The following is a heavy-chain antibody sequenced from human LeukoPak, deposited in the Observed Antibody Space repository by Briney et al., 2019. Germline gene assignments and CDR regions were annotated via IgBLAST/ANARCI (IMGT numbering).Heavy chain of an antibody. D-gene: IGHD6-19*01. CDR1: GFNISDHY. Sequence: GGSLRLSCAASGFNISDHYMSWIRQAPGKGLEWVSVIYSGGSTHYADSVKDRFIISRDISTNTLYLQMNSLRAEDTAVYYCARDPRTQISSGWYYFDYWGQGTLVTVSS. CDR2: IYSGGST. V-gene: IGHV3-66*01. J-gene: IGHJ4*02. CDR3: ARDPRTQISSGWYYFDY.